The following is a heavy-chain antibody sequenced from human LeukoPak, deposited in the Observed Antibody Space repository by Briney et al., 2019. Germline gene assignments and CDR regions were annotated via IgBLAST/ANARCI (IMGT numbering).Heavy chain of an antibody. CDR1: GGSISSYY. CDR3: ARHGGGSYSEAWFDP. D-gene: IGHD1-26*01. Sequence: SETLSLTCTVSGGSISSYYWSWIRQPPGKGLEWIGYIYTSGSTNYNPSLKSRVTISVDTSKNQFSLKLSCVTAADTAVYYCARHGGGSYSEAWFDPWGQGTLVTVSS. V-gene: IGHV4-4*09. J-gene: IGHJ5*02. CDR2: IYTSGST.